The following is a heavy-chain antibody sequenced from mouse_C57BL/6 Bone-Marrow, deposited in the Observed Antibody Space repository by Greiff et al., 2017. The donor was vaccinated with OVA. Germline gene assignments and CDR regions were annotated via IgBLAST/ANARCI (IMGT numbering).Heavy chain of an antibody. CDR3: ASPYYFSYYAMDY. CDR2: ISDGGSYT. Sequence: EVQLVESGGGLVKPGGSLKLSCAASGFTFSSYAMSWVRQTPEKRLEWVATISDGGSYTYYPDNVKGRFTISRDNAKNNLYLHMIHLKSEDTAMYYCASPYYFSYYAMDYWGQGTSVTVSS. D-gene: IGHD1-1*01. CDR1: GFTFSSYA. V-gene: IGHV5-4*01. J-gene: IGHJ4*01.